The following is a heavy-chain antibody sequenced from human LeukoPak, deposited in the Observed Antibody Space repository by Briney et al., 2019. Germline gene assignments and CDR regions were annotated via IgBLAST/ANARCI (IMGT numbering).Heavy chain of an antibody. D-gene: IGHD2-2*01. CDR2: ISAYNGNT. CDR1: GYTFTSYG. CDR3: ARDSIDIVVVPAAQNWFDP. J-gene: IGHJ5*02. Sequence: GASVKVSCKASGYTFTSYGISWVRQAPGQGLEWMGWISAYNGNTNYAQKLQGRVTMTTDTSTSTAYMELRSLRSDDTAVYYCARDSIDIVVVPAAQNWFDPWGQGTVVSVSS. V-gene: IGHV1-18*01.